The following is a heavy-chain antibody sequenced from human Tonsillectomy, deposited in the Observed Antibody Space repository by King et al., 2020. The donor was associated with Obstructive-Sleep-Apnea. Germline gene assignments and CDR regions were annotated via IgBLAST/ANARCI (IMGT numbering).Heavy chain of an antibody. V-gene: IGHV4-4*07. D-gene: IGHD6-19*01. CDR3: ARQSWGAVADNWFDP. J-gene: IGHJ5*02. Sequence: QLQESGPGLVKPSETLSLTCTVSGDSITSYSWSWIRQPAGKGLEWIGRIYTTGSTNYNPSLKSRVTMSVDTSKNQFSLRLSSVTAADTAVYYCARQSWGAVADNWFDPWGQGTLVTVSS. CDR2: IYTTGST. CDR1: GDSITSYS.